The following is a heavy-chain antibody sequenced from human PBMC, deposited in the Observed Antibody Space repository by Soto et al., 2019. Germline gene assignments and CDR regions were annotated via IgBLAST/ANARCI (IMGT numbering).Heavy chain of an antibody. V-gene: IGHV3-30*04. CDR2: LSYYERDK. Sequence: QVQLVESVGDVVQPGRSLRLSCETSGFSFSSYVLHWVRQAPGKGLEWVAVLSYYERDKYYADSVKGRFTISRDNSKNTLYLQMNSLRTEDTAVYYCAREGSGDAYSAGGAMDCWGQGTLVTVSS. J-gene: IGHJ4*02. CDR3: AREGSGDAYSAGGAMDC. D-gene: IGHD4-4*01. CDR1: GFSFSSYV.